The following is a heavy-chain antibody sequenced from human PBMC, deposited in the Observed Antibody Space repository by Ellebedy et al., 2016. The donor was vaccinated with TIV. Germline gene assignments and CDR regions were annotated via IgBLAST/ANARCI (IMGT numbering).Heavy chain of an antibody. Sequence: AASVKVSCKASGYTFTSYYMHWVRQAPGQGLEWMGIINPSGGSTSYAQKFQGRVTMTRDTSTSTVYMELSSLRSDDTAVYYCASLSLCSGGSCYYLDYWGQGTLVTVSS. CDR2: INPSGGST. CDR1: GYTFTSYY. CDR3: ASLSLCSGGSCYYLDY. D-gene: IGHD2-15*01. J-gene: IGHJ4*02. V-gene: IGHV1-46*01.